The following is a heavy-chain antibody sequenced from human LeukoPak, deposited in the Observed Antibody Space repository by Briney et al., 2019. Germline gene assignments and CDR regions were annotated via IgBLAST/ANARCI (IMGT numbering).Heavy chain of an antibody. Sequence: SETLSLTCTVSGGSLSGHYWSWIRQPPGKRLEWIGYVSYTGRTKYNPSLQSRVTISIDTSKSQFSLKLTSVTSADTAVYSCARDEPYYYDSSGYYTYYFDYWGQGTLVTVSS. CDR3: ARDEPYYYDSSGYYTYYFDY. J-gene: IGHJ4*02. D-gene: IGHD3-22*01. CDR2: VSYTGRT. V-gene: IGHV4-59*11. CDR1: GGSLSGHY.